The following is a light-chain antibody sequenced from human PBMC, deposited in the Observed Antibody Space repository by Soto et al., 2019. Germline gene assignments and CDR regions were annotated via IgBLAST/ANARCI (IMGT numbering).Light chain of an antibody. CDR1: EFVTSTY. Sequence: EIVLTQSPATLSLSPGERATLSCRASEFVTSTYLAWYQQKPGQAPRLLIYGGSNRATGIPDRFRGSRSGTDFTLTISRLEPEDFAVYYCQQYFTSRTFGQGTKVDIK. V-gene: IGKV3-20*01. CDR2: GGS. CDR3: QQYFTSRT. J-gene: IGKJ1*01.